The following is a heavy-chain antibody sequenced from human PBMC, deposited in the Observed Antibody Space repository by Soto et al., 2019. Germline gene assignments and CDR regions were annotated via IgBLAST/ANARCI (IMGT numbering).Heavy chain of an antibody. CDR3: ARRVFP. CDR1: GGSFSGYY. Sequence: PSETLSLTCAVDGGSFSGYYWSWIRQPPGKWLEWIGYINYSGSTNYNPSLTSRVTISVDTSKNQFSLKLTSVTAADTAVYYCARRVFPWGQGTLVTVSS. J-gene: IGHJ5*02. CDR2: INYSGST. D-gene: IGHD3-3*01. V-gene: IGHV4-34*01.